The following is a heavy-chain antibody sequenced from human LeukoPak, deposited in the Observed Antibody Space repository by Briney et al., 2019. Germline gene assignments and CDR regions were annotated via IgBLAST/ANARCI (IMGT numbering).Heavy chain of an antibody. V-gene: IGHV3-21*01. D-gene: IGHD2-15*01. J-gene: IGHJ5*02. Sequence: GGPLRLSCAASGFSLNIYDMVWVRQAPGKGLEWIASTGLSSSYIGYADSVKGRFSISRDNGENSVYLQMNSLRAEDTAVYFCARERSYCSGATCSLDLWGQGTLVTVSS. CDR2: TGLSSSYI. CDR1: GFSLNIYD. CDR3: ARERSYCSGATCSLDL.